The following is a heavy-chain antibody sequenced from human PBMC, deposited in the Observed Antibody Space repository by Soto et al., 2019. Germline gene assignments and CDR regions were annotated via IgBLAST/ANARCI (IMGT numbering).Heavy chain of an antibody. V-gene: IGHV1-18*04. J-gene: IGHJ6*02. CDR2: ISGYNGNT. Sequence: QVQLVQSGAEVKKPGASVKVSCKASGYTFTSYGVSWVRQAPGQGLEWMGWISGYNGNTNYAQKLQGRVTMTTDTSTSTAYRELRSLRSADTAVYYCARAGKYYYGSGSPYYSGMDVWGQGITVTVSS. CDR3: ARAGKYYYGSGSPYYSGMDV. D-gene: IGHD3-10*01. CDR1: GYTFTSYG.